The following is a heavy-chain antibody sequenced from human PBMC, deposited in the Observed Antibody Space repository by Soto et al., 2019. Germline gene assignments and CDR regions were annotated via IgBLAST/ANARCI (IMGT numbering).Heavy chain of an antibody. CDR1: AGTFKNSI. D-gene: IGHD1-1*01. Sequence: QVELLQSGAELKKPGTSVKVSCKASAGTFKNSIISWVRQARGRGLEWLGGIFPFSGKAVYAQRFQGRVTITADESTSAAYIEVSSLRWDDTAVYYCARENWYQLSSFDHYYGMDVWGQGTTVTVSS. CDR3: ARENWYQLSSFDHYYGMDV. J-gene: IGHJ6*02. CDR2: IFPFSGKA. V-gene: IGHV1-69*01.